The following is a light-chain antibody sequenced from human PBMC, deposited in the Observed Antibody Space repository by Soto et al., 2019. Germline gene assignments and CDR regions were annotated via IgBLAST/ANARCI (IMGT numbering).Light chain of an antibody. V-gene: IGLV2-14*01. J-gene: IGLJ1*01. CDR2: EVS. Sequence: QSALTQPASVSGSPGQSITISCSGTSSDIGTYDFVSWYQHLPGKAPKLIISEVSNRPSGVSDRFSGSKSGNTASLTISGLQAGDAAAYYCSSYTSNSALVFGTGTKVTVL. CDR3: SSYTSNSALV. CDR1: SSDIGTYDF.